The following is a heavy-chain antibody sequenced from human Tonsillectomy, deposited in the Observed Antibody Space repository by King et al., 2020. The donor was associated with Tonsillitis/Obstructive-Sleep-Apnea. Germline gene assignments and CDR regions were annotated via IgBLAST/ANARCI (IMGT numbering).Heavy chain of an antibody. CDR3: ARDRDYYASGRYFYGMDV. J-gene: IGHJ6*02. CDR1: GYTFTDYY. D-gene: IGHD3-10*01. CDR2: INPNSGGT. V-gene: IGHV1-2*02. Sequence: QLVQSGAEVKKPGASVKVSCKASGYTFTDYYIHWVRQAPGQGLEWMGWINPNSGGTSSAQKFLDRVTMTRDTSIRTVYMELSRLRSDDTAVYYCARDRDYYASGRYFYGMDVWGQGTTVTVSS.